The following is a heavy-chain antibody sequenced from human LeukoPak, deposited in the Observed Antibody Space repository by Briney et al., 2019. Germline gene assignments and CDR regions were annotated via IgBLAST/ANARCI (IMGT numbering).Heavy chain of an antibody. D-gene: IGHD2-2*02. J-gene: IGHJ5*02. CDR1: GGSFSGYY. CDR2: IYHSGST. Sequence: SETLSLTCAVYGGSFSGYYWSWIRQPPGKGLEWIGSIYHSGSTYYNPSLKSRVTISVDTSKNQFSLKLSSVTAADTAVYYCARAVVVPAAIDWFDPWGQGTLVTVSS. V-gene: IGHV4-34*01. CDR3: ARAVVVPAAIDWFDP.